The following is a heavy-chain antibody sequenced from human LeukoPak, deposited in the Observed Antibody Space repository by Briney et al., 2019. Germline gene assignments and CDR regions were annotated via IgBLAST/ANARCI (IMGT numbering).Heavy chain of an antibody. CDR3: ARTPTIVVVPAAILYFDY. CDR2: INHSGST. Sequence: SETLSLTCAVYGGSFSGYYWSWNRQPPGKGLEWIGEINHSGSTNYNPSLKSRVTISVDTSKNQFSLKLSSVTAADTAVYYCARTPTIVVVPAAILYFDYWGQGTLVTVSS. V-gene: IGHV4-34*01. D-gene: IGHD2-2*01. CDR1: GGSFSGYY. J-gene: IGHJ4*02.